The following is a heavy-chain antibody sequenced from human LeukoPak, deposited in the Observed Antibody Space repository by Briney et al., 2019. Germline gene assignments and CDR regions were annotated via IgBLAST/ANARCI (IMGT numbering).Heavy chain of an antibody. J-gene: IGHJ4*02. CDR3: ARWDYDSSGYALYYFDY. CDR1: GYTFTSYA. D-gene: IGHD3-22*01. Sequence: GASVKVSCKASGYTFTSYAMNWVRQAPGQGLEWMGWINTYTGSPTYAQGFTGRFVFSLDTSVSTAYLQISSLKAEDTAVYYCARWDYDSSGYALYYFDYWGQGTLVTVSS. CDR2: INTYTGSP. V-gene: IGHV7-4-1*02.